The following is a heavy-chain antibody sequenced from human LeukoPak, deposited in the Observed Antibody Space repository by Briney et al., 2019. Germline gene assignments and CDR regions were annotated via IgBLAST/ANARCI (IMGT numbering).Heavy chain of an antibody. D-gene: IGHD2-21*01. CDR1: LFPLNNDTYY. Sequence: SETLTLTLTVPLFPLNNDTYYWTWIRQPAGKGLEWIGRVYTTGGPSYNPSLKSRVTMSIDTSKNQFSLKLSSVTAADPAVYYCAKDRGIATPREGHSWFVPWGQGTLVTVSS. V-gene: IGHV4-61*02. CDR3: AKDRGIATPREGHSWFVP. J-gene: IGHJ5*02. CDR2: VYTTGGP.